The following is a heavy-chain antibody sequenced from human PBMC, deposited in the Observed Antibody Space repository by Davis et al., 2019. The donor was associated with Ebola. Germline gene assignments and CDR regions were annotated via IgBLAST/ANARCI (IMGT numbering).Heavy chain of an antibody. CDR1: GYTFTGYY. J-gene: IGHJ4*02. V-gene: IGHV1-2*02. Sequence: ASVKVSCKASGYTFTGYYMHWVRQAPGQGLEWMGWINPNSGGTNYAQKFQGRVTMTRDTSISTAYMELSRLRSDDTAVYYCAREYYYGSGRSSFDYWGQGTLVTVSS. CDR3: AREYYYGSGRSSFDY. CDR2: INPNSGGT. D-gene: IGHD3-10*01.